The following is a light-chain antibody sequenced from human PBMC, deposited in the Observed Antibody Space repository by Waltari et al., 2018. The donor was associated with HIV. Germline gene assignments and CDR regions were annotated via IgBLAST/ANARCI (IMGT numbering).Light chain of an antibody. CDR2: DVS. J-gene: IGLJ1*01. V-gene: IGLV2-14*03. CDR3: SSYTKSTTL. Sequence: KAPKLMIYDVSNRPSGVSNRFSGSKSGNTASLTISGLQAEDEADYYCSSYTKSTTLFGTGTKVTVL.